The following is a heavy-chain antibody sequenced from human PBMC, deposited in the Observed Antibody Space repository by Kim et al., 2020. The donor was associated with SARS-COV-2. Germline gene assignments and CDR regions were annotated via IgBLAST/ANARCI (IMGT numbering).Heavy chain of an antibody. CDR3: TTDPRLLWFGEFSTPYFDY. J-gene: IGHJ4*02. D-gene: IGHD3-10*01. V-gene: IGHV3-15*01. Sequence: GRFTISRDDSKNTLYLQMNSLKTEDTAVYYCTTDPRLLWFGEFSTPYFDYWGQGTLVTVSS.